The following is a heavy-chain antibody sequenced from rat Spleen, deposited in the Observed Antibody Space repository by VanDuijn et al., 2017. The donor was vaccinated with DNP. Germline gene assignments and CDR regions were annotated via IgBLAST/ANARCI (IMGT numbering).Heavy chain of an antibody. D-gene: IGHD4-3*01. CDR3: VRWNSGHFDY. CDR1: GFTFSAYY. V-gene: IGHV5-22*01. Sequence: EVQLVESGGGLVQPGRSLKLSCAASGFTFSAYYLAWVRQARAKGLEWVAYIGSAAYAPYYGDSVKGRFTISRDNAKSTLYLQMNSLRSEDMATYYCVRWNSGHFDYWGQGVMVTVSS. CDR2: IGSAAYAP. J-gene: IGHJ2*01.